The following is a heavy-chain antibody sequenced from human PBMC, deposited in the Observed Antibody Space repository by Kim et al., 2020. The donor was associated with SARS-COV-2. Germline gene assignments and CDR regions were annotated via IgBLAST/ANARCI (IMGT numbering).Heavy chain of an antibody. J-gene: IGHJ4*02. CDR2: ISSSSSYI. CDR3: ARDEFKYCTNGVCYSY. V-gene: IGHV3-21*01. CDR1: GFTFSSYS. D-gene: IGHD2-8*01. Sequence: GGSLRLSCAASGFTFSSYSMNWVRQAPGKGLEWVSSISSSSSYIYYADSVKGRFTISRDNAKNSLYLQMNSLRAEDTAVYYCARDEFKYCTNGVCYSYWGQGTLVTFSS.